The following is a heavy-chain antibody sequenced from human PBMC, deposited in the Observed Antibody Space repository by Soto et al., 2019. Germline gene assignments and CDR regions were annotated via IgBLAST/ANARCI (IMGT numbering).Heavy chain of an antibody. V-gene: IGHV3-33*01. Sequence: GGSLRLSCAASGFNFSNYGIYWVRQAPDKGPEWVALIWYDGSNKYYGDSVKGRFTISRDSSKNTLYLQMNSLRAGDTAVYYCARVIVPFVDSRCTESLVYGCQGTLLTV. CDR3: ARVIVPFVDSRCTESLVY. CDR1: GFNFSNYG. J-gene: IGHJ4*01. D-gene: IGHD3-22*01. CDR2: IWYDGSNK.